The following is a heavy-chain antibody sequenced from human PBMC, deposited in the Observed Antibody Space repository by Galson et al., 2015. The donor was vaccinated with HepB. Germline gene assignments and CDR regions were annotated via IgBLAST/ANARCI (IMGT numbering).Heavy chain of an antibody. CDR3: ARDRVVGYYYYGMDV. D-gene: IGHD3-10*01. J-gene: IGHJ6*02. CDR1: GFTFSDYY. Sequence: SLRLSCAASGFTFSDYYMSWIRQAPGKGLEWVSYISSSSSYTNYADSVKGRFTISRDNAKNSLYLQMNSLRAEDTAVYYCARDRVVGYYYYGMDVWGQGTTVTVSS. CDR2: ISSSSSYT. V-gene: IGHV3-11*06.